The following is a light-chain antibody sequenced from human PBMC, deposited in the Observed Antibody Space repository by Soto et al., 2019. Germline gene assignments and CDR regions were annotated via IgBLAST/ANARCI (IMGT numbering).Light chain of an antibody. CDR2: NVS. Sequence: QSALTQPASVSGSPGQSITISCTGTSSDVGGHNSVSWYQQHPGKAPKLMIYNVSNRPSGVSNRFSGSKSGNTASLTISGLLAEDEADYYCTSYTSRRTYVFGAGTKLTVL. V-gene: IGLV2-14*01. CDR3: TSYTSRRTYV. CDR1: SSDVGGHNS. J-gene: IGLJ1*01.